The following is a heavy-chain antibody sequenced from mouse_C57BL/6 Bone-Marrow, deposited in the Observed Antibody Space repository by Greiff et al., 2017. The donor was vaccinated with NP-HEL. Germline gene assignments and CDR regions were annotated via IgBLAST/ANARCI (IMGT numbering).Heavy chain of an antibody. CDR1: GYTFTSYW. V-gene: IGHV1-59*01. CDR2: IDPSDSYT. CDR3: ASPHWFGY. D-gene: IGHD2-2*01. J-gene: IGHJ2*01. Sequence: QVQLQQPGAELVRPGTSVKLSCKASGYTFTSYWMHWVKQRPGQGLEWIGVIDPSDSYTNYNQKFKGKATLTVDTSSSTAYMQLSSLTSEDSAVYYCASPHWFGYWGQGTTLTVSS.